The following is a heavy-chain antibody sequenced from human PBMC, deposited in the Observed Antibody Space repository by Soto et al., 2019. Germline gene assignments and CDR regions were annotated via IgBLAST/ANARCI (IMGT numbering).Heavy chain of an antibody. CDR2: IYYSGST. J-gene: IGHJ6*02. CDR1: GGSISSGGYY. CDR3: AREGIAAAGRRSDYYYYGMDV. V-gene: IGHV4-31*03. D-gene: IGHD6-13*01. Sequence: QVQLQESGPGLVKPSQTLSLTCTVSGGSISSGGYYWSWIRQHPGKGLEWSGYIYYSGSTYYNPSLKSRVTISVDTSKNQFSLKLSSVTAADTAVYYCAREGIAAAGRRSDYYYYGMDVWGQGTTVTVSS.